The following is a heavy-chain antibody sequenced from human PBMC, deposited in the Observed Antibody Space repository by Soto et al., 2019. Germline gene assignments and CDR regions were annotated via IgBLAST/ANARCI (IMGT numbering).Heavy chain of an antibody. CDR3: AGGPRITMIVVVKVNWFDP. CDR1: GYTFTSYA. D-gene: IGHD3-22*01. J-gene: IGHJ5*02. V-gene: IGHV1-3*01. Sequence: ASVKVSCKASGYTFTSYAMHWVRQAPGQRLEWMGWINAGNGNTKYSQKFQGRVTITRDTSASTAYMELSSLRSEDTAVYYCAGGPRITMIVVVKVNWFDPWGQGTLVTVSS. CDR2: INAGNGNT.